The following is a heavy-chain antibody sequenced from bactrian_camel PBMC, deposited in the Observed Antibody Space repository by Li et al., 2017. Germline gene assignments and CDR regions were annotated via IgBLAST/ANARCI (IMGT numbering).Heavy chain of an antibody. CDR1: GITYRGPR. J-gene: IGHJ6*01. Sequence: HVQLVESGGGSVQAEGSLRLSCVCSGITYRGPRMGWFRQAPGKEREGVARIATGSGNTYYADSVKGRFTISQDNAKNTVYLQMNSLKPEDTAMYYCAARGPYCYTKLSVRDFTYWGQGTQVTVS. CDR3: AARGPYCYTKLSVRDFTY. D-gene: IGHD2*01. V-gene: IGHV3S68*01. CDR2: IATGSGNT.